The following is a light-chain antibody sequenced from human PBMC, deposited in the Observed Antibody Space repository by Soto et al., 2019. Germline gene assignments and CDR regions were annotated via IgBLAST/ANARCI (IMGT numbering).Light chain of an antibody. CDR2: NAS. CDR1: QSISTY. V-gene: IGKV1-39*01. J-gene: IGKJ1*01. Sequence: DIQLTQSPSSLSASVGDRITITCRASQSISTYLNWYQQKPGRAPKLLIYNASSLQSGVPSRFSGSGSGTDFTLTISSLQPEDFATYYCQHSYNTPRTFGQGTKVDIK. CDR3: QHSYNTPRT.